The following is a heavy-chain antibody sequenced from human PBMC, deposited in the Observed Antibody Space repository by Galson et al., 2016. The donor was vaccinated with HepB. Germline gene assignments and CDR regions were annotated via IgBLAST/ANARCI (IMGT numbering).Heavy chain of an antibody. CDR1: GFTFSGYA. CDR3: VRDLDDYIWGTYRTLDY. Sequence: LRLSCAASGFTFSGYAMHWVRQAPGKGLEWVAVVSYDGSIISYADSVKGRFTIPRHNSKNTLYLQMNSLRAEDTALYYCVRDLDDYIWGTYRTLDYWGQGTLVTVSS. D-gene: IGHD3-16*01. V-gene: IGHV3-30*04. J-gene: IGHJ4*02. CDR2: VSYDGSII.